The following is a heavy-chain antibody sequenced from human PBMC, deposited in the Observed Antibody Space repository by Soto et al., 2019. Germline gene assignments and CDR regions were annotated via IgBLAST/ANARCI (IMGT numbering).Heavy chain of an antibody. D-gene: IGHD3-3*01. Sequence: QVQLQESGPGLAKPSGTLSLTCAVSGGSITSSNWWSWVRQSPRKGLEWVGEIYHNGSTNYNPSRKSRITISVDKSKNQFSLELRSVTAADTAVYYCARARGAIFGVVIRNWFDPWGQGTLVTVSS. V-gene: IGHV4-4*02. CDR1: GGSITSSNW. CDR2: IYHNGST. CDR3: ARARGAIFGVVIRNWFDP. J-gene: IGHJ5*02.